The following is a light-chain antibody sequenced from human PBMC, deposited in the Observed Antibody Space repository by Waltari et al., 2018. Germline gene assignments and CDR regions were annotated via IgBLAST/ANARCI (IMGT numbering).Light chain of an antibody. CDR1: TPNIGAGHE. CDR3: QSFDNMLSGGVV. Sequence: ISCSGSTPNIGAGHELHCYQHLPGTAPTLLIYGNNNRPSGVPDRFSGSKSGTSASLAITGLQADDEADYFCQSFDNMLSGGVVLGGGTKLAVL. J-gene: IGLJ2*01. V-gene: IGLV1-40*01. CDR2: GNN.